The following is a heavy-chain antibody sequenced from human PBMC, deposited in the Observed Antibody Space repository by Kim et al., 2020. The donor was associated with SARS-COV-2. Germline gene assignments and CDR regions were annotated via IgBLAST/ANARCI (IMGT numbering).Heavy chain of an antibody. CDR1: GFTFDDYA. Sequence: GGSLRLSCAASGFTFDDYAMHWVRQAPGKGLEWVSGISWNSGSIGYADSVKGRFTISRDNAKNSLYLQMNSLRAEDTALYYCAKDGGDPGRRRFDPWGQGTLVTVSS. CDR2: ISWNSGSI. V-gene: IGHV3-9*01. D-gene: IGHD3-10*01. J-gene: IGHJ5*02. CDR3: AKDGGDPGRRRFDP.